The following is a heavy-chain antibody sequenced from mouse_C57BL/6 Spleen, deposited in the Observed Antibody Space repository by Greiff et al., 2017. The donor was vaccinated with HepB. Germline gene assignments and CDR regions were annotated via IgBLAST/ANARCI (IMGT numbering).Heavy chain of an antibody. CDR1: GFNIKDYY. CDR3: ARPALRPDWYFDV. J-gene: IGHJ1*03. CDR2: IDPEDGET. Sequence: EVQLQQSGAELVKPGASVKLSCTASGFNIKDYYMPWVKQRTEQGLEWIGRIDPEDGETKYAPKFTGKATITADTSSNTAYLQLSSLTSEDPPAYYCARPALRPDWYFDVWGKGTTVTVSS. D-gene: IGHD1-1*01. V-gene: IGHV14-2*01.